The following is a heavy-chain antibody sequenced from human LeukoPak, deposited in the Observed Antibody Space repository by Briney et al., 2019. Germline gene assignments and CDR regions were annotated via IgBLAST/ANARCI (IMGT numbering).Heavy chain of an antibody. CDR2: ISYDGSNK. J-gene: IGHJ4*02. Sequence: PGRSLRLSCAASGFTFSSYSIHWVRQAPGKGLEWVAVISYDGSNKYYAADSVKGRFTIPRDNSKNTLYLQMNSLRAEDTAVYYCARGKQQLALKDKLFDYWGQGTLVTVSS. D-gene: IGHD6-13*01. V-gene: IGHV3-30*04. CDR1: GFTFSSYS. CDR3: ARGKQQLALKDKLFDY.